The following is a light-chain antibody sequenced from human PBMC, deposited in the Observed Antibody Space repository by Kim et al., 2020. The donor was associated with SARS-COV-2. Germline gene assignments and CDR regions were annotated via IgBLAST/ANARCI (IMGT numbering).Light chain of an antibody. Sequence: QSVTISCTGTSSDVGGYNYVSWYQQHPGKAPNLMIYDVNKRPSGVPDRFSGSKSGNTASLTISGLQAEDEADYYCCSYAGSYTHWVFGGGTKLTVL. CDR3: CSYAGSYTHWV. V-gene: IGLV2-11*01. CDR1: SSDVGGYNY. J-gene: IGLJ3*02. CDR2: DVN.